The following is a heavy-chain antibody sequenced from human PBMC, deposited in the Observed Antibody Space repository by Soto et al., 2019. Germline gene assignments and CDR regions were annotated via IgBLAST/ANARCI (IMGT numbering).Heavy chain of an antibody. CDR1: GGSISSGDYY. CDR3: ARVGFGELLAHGMDV. D-gene: IGHD3-10*01. CDR2: IYYSGST. J-gene: IGHJ6*02. V-gene: IGHV4-30-4*01. Sequence: QVQLQESGPGLVKPSQTLSLTCTVSGGSISSGDYYWSWIRQPPGKGLEWIGYIYYSGSTYYNPSLQRRVTLSVDTSKNQFSPKLSSGTAADTAVYYCARVGFGELLAHGMDVWGQGPTVTVSS.